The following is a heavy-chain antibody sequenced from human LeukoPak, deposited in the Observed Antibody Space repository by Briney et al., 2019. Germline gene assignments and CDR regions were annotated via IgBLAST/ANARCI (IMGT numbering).Heavy chain of an antibody. D-gene: IGHD5-12*01. CDR1: GFTFSNAW. CDR2: IKSRADGGTT. Sequence: GGSLRLSCAASGFTFSNAWMSWVRQAPGKGLEWVGRIKSRADGGTTDYAAPVKGRFTMSRDDSKKTLYLQMNSLKAEDTAVYYCTRSAYSNSWFFYWGQGSLVTVFS. J-gene: IGHJ4*02. V-gene: IGHV3-15*01. CDR3: TRSAYSNSWFFY.